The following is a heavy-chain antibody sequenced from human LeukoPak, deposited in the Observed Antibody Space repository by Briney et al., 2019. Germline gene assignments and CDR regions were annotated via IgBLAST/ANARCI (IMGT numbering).Heavy chain of an antibody. CDR3: ARVSGIAARPNWFDP. J-gene: IGHJ5*02. V-gene: IGHV4-59*01. Sequence: PSETLSLTCTVSGGSISSYYWSWIRQPPGKGLEWIGYIYYSGSTNYNPSLKSRVTISVDTSKNQFSLKLSSVTAADTAVYYCARVSGIAARPNWFDPWGQGTLVTVSS. D-gene: IGHD6-6*01. CDR2: IYYSGST. CDR1: GGSISSYY.